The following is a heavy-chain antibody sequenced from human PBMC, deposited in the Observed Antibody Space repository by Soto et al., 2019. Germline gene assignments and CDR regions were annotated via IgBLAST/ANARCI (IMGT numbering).Heavy chain of an antibody. Sequence: QLLQSGGGLVQPGGSLTLSRAASGFTFGTTDMSWVRQAPGEGLEWVSTIDGSGGITYYADSVKGRFTISRDNSRNTVYLQMNSLRGVDTALYYCVKNSGWFNTWGQGALVTVSS. V-gene: IGHV3-23*01. CDR3: VKNSGWFNT. J-gene: IGHJ5*02. CDR2: IDGSGGIT. CDR1: GFTFGTTD. D-gene: IGHD3-10*01.